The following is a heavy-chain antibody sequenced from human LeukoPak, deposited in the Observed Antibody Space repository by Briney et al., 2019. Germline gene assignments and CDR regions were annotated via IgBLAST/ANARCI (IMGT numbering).Heavy chain of an antibody. J-gene: IGHJ5*02. Sequence: GGSLRLSCAASGFTFNNYAMTWVRQAPGKGLEWVSTIIGSGGNTDYADSVKGRFTISRDNSKDTLFLQMDSLRVEDTAVYYCATFCSGGDCYSLAPWGQGTLVTVSS. CDR3: ATFCSGGDCYSLAP. V-gene: IGHV3-23*01. D-gene: IGHD2-15*01. CDR1: GFTFNNYA. CDR2: IIGSGGNT.